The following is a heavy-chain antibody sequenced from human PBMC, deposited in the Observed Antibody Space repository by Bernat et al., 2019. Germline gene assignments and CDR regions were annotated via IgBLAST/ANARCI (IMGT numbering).Heavy chain of an antibody. J-gene: IGHJ4*02. D-gene: IGHD5-18*01. CDR2: VKSKTDGGTS. CDR3: TPEGYMYGYHSMHY. CDR1: GFTFSTAW. Sequence: EVQLVESGGGLVKPGGSLRLSCAASGFTFSTAWMTWVRQAPGEGLEWVGRVKSKTDGGTSDYAAPVKGRFTISRDDSKNTLYLQMNGLKTEDIAVYYCTPEGYMYGYHSMHYWGQGALVTVSS. V-gene: IGHV3-15*01.